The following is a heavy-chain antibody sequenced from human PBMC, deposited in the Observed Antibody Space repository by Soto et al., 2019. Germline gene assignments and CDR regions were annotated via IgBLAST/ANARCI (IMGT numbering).Heavy chain of an antibody. Sequence: SGPTLVNPTQTLTLTCTFSGFSLSTSGVGVGWIRQPPGKALEWLALIYWDDDKRYSPSLKSRLTITKDTSKNQVVLTMTNMDPVDTATYYCAPSEADSIRRLANWFDPWGKETLVTVSS. CDR1: GFSLSTSGVG. J-gene: IGHJ5*02. D-gene: IGHD3-3*02. CDR3: APSEADSIRRLANWFDP. V-gene: IGHV2-5*02. CDR2: IYWDDDK.